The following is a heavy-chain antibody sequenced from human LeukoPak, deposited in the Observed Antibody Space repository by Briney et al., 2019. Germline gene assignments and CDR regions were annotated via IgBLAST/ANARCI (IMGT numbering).Heavy chain of an antibody. V-gene: IGHV3-7*01. CDR3: ARGGQWPQWLGYAFDI. J-gene: IGHJ3*02. CDR2: IKQDGSEK. D-gene: IGHD6-19*01. Sequence: QTGGSLRLSCAASGFTFSNYWMSWVRQAPGKGLEWVANIKQDGSEKYYVDSVKGRFTISRDNAKNSLYLQMNSLRAGDTAVYYCARGGQWPQWLGYAFDIWGQGTMVTVSS. CDR1: GFTFSNYW.